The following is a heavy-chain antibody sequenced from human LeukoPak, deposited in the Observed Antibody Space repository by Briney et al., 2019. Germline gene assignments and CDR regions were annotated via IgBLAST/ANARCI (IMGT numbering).Heavy chain of an antibody. CDR1: GFTFSSYA. Sequence: GGSLRLSCAASGFTFSSYAMHWVRQAPGKGLEWVSVIYSGGSTYYADSVKGRFTISRDDSKNTLHLQMNSLRAEDTAVYFCVRDRGAYYYDTGYWGQGTLVTVSS. CDR2: IYSGGST. V-gene: IGHV3-66*01. D-gene: IGHD3-22*01. CDR3: VRDRGAYYYDTGY. J-gene: IGHJ4*02.